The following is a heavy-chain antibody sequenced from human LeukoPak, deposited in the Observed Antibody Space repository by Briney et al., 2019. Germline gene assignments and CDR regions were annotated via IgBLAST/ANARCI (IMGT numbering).Heavy chain of an antibody. J-gene: IGHJ4*02. CDR3: ARGLSSSHEGIFDY. CDR2: ISAHNGNT. Sequence: GASVKVSCKASGYTFSSYGISWVRQAPGQGLEWMGWISAHNGNTNYAQKLQGRVTMPTDTSTSTAYMELRSLRSDDTAVYYCARGLSSSHEGIFDYWGQGTLVTVSS. V-gene: IGHV1-18*01. CDR1: GYTFSSYG. D-gene: IGHD6-13*01.